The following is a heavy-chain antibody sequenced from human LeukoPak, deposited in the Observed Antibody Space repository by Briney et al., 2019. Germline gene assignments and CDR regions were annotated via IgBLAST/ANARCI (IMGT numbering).Heavy chain of an antibody. J-gene: IGHJ4*02. CDR1: GFSFSSYG. CDR3: ARDADTSGYFSYFDY. D-gene: IGHD3-22*01. CDR2: IWYDGRDA. V-gene: IGHV3-33*01. Sequence: HPGGSLRLSCAPSGFSFSSYGMHWVRQAPGKGLEWVAGIWYDGRDAYYADSVKGRFTISRDNSKNTLYLQMNSLRAEDTAVYFCARDADTSGYFSYFDYWGQGTLVTVPS.